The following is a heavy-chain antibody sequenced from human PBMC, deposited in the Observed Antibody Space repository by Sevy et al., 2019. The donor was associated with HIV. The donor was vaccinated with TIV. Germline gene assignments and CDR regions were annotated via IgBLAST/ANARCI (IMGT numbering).Heavy chain of an antibody. V-gene: IGHV3-23*01. J-gene: IGHJ6*03. CDR2: ISGSGTRT. CDR3: AKGGGGHYDPDEIGYYFYYYNMDV. CDR1: GFSFDSYG. Sequence: GGSLRLSCAVSGFSFDSYGMTWVRQAPGKGLEWVSGISGSGTRTYYADSVKGRFIISRDNSKNTLYLQMKSLRSEDTAICYFAKGGGGHYDPDEIGYYFYYYNMDVWGKGTTVTVSS. D-gene: IGHD3-22*01.